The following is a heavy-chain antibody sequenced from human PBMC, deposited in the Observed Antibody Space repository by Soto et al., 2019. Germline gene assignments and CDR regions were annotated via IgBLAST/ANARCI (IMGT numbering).Heavy chain of an antibody. CDR3: ARMASFYCSGGSCYPTYGMDV. Sequence: SCKASGYTFTSYYMHWVRQAPGKGLEWVAVISSDGSNKYDADSVKGRFTISRDNSKNTLYLQMNSLRAEDTAVYYCARMASFYCSGGSCYPTYGMDVWGPGTTVTVSS. D-gene: IGHD2-15*01. CDR1: GYTFTSYY. CDR2: ISSDGSNK. J-gene: IGHJ6*02. V-gene: IGHV3-30-3*01.